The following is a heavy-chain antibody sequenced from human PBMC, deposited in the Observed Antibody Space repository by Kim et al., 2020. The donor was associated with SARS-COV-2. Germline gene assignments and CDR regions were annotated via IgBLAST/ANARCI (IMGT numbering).Heavy chain of an antibody. D-gene: IGHD3-3*01. V-gene: IGHV4-31*02. Sequence: HTSRVTISVDTSKTTFSLKLSSVTAADTAVYYCARGITIFGVVTNGMDVWGQGTTVTVSS. J-gene: IGHJ6*02. CDR3: ARGITIFGVVTNGMDV.